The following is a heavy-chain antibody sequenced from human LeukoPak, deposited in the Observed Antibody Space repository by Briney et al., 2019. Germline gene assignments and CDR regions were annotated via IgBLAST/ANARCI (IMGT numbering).Heavy chain of an antibody. CDR2: ISSSGSTI. J-gene: IGHJ4*02. CDR1: GFAFNDAW. D-gene: IGHD2-15*01. Sequence: GGSLRLSCAASGFAFNDAWMSWVRQAPGKGLEWVSYISSSGSTINYADSVKGRFTISRDSAKNTVYLQMNSLRAEDTAVYYCAKVLGGLWPGIDYWGQGTVVTVSS. CDR3: AKVLGGLWPGIDY. V-gene: IGHV3-11*04.